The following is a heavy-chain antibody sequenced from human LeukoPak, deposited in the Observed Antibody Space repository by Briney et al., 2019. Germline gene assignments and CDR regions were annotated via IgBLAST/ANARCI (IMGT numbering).Heavy chain of an antibody. J-gene: IGHJ4*02. V-gene: IGHV4-59*02. CDR1: GGSVSNYY. CDR3: ARVADSRALYYFDY. Sequence: SSETLSLTCSVSGGSVSNYYWSWIRQPPGKGLEWIGYIYYSGSTNYNPSLKSRVTISVDTSKNQFSLKLSSVTAADTAVYYCARVADSRALYYFDYWGQGTLVTVSS. D-gene: IGHD2/OR15-2a*01. CDR2: IYYSGST.